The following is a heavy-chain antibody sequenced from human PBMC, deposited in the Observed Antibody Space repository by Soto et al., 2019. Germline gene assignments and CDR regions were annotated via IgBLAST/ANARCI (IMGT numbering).Heavy chain of an antibody. CDR1: GYTFTGYY. CDR3: ARDLAGYSNWFDP. D-gene: IGHD5-12*01. Sequence: ASVKVSCKASGYTFTGYYMHWVRQAPGQGLEWMGWINPNIGGTNYAQKVQGWVTMTRDTSISTAYMELSRLRSDDTAVYYCARDLAGYSNWFDPWGQGTLVTVSS. J-gene: IGHJ5*02. CDR2: INPNIGGT. V-gene: IGHV1-2*04.